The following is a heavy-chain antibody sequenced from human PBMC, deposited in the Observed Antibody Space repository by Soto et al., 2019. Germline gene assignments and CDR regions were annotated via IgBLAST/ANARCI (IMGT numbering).Heavy chain of an antibody. CDR1: GGSISSADHY. CDR2: IYHSGNT. D-gene: IGHD4-17*01. CDR3: ARLRWEVAKNHFDP. J-gene: IGHJ5*02. Sequence: SETLSLTCSVSGGSISSADHYWSWIRQPPGKGLEWMGYIYHSGNTHYNPSLKSRITISIDTSTNRFSLNLTSVTAADTAVYFCARLRWEVAKNHFDPWGQGALVTVSS. V-gene: IGHV4-30-4*01.